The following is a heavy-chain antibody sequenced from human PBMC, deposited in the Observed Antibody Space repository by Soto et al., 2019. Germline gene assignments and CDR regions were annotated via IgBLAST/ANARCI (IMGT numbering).Heavy chain of an antibody. CDR1: GFTFSSYA. CDR2: ISGSGGST. Sequence: PGGSLRLSCAASGFTFSSYAMSWVRQAPGKGLEWVSAISGSGGSTYYADSVKGRFTISRDNSKNTLYLQMNSLRAEDTAVYYCAKDFVDRPRGEYYFDYWGQGTLVTVSS. V-gene: IGHV3-23*01. D-gene: IGHD3-10*01. CDR3: AKDFVDRPRGEYYFDY. J-gene: IGHJ4*02.